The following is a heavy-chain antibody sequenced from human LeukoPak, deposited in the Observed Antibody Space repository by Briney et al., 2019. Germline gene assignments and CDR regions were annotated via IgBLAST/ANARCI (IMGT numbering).Heavy chain of an antibody. CDR1: GFTFSAYW. Sequence: GGSLRLSCAASGFTFSAYWMRWVRQAPGKGLEWVASIKEDGSEKYYVDSVKGRFTNSRDNAKNSLYLQMNSLRAEDTAVYYCARLTLSANDWCYDYWGQGTLVTVSS. J-gene: IGHJ4*02. CDR2: IKEDGSEK. V-gene: IGHV3-7*01. CDR3: ARLTLSANDWCYDY. D-gene: IGHD5-12*01.